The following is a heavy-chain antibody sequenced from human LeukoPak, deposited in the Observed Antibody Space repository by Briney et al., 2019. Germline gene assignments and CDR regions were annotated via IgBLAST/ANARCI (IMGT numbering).Heavy chain of an antibody. D-gene: IGHD2-2*01. CDR1: GGSFSGYY. J-gene: IGHJ3*02. V-gene: IGHV4-34*01. Sequence: SETLSLTCAVYGGSFSGYYWSWIRQPPGKGLEWIGEINHSGSTNYNPSLESRVTISVDTSKNQFSLKLSSVTAADTAVYYCARGHAVRAFDIWGQGTMVTVSS. CDR2: INHSGST. CDR3: ARGHAVRAFDI.